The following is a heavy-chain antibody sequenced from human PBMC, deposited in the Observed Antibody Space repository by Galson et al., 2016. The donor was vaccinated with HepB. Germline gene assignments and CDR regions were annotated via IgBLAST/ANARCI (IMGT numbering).Heavy chain of an antibody. D-gene: IGHD3-22*01. CDR1: GFTVNTAW. J-gene: IGHJ4*02. V-gene: IGHV3-15*07. CDR2: VKRESNGGTI. Sequence: SLRLSCAASGFTVNTAWMHWVRQAPGKGLEWVGRVKRESNGGTIDYAAPVKGRFTIARVDSKNTLDLQMSSLKVEDTAIYYCTTEGSFDSIGYNGYWGQGTLVTVSS. CDR3: TTEGSFDSIGYNGY.